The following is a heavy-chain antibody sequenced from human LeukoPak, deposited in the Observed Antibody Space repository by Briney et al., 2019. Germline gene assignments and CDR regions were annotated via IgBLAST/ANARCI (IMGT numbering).Heavy chain of an antibody. CDR1: GGSISSSSYY. Sequence: SETLSLTCTVSGGSISSSSYYWGWIRQPPGKGLEWIGSIYYSGSTYYNPSLKSRVTISVDTSKNQFSLKLSSVTAADTAVYYCARSIAAAGTDWFDPWGQGTLVTVSS. D-gene: IGHD6-13*01. V-gene: IGHV4-39*07. CDR2: IYYSGST. CDR3: ARSIAAAGTDWFDP. J-gene: IGHJ5*02.